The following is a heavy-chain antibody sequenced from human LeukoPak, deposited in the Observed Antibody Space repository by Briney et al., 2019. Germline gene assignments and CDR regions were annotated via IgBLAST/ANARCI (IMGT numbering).Heavy chain of an antibody. Sequence: SETLSLTCTVSGGSISSYYWSWIRQPPGKGLEWIGYIYYSGSTNYNPSLKSRVTISVDTSKNQFSLKLSSVTAADTAVYYCARGSYSSGWYKRFDYWGQGTLVTVSS. D-gene: IGHD6-19*01. CDR3: ARGSYSSGWYKRFDY. CDR2: IYYSGST. V-gene: IGHV4-59*01. J-gene: IGHJ4*02. CDR1: GGSISSYY.